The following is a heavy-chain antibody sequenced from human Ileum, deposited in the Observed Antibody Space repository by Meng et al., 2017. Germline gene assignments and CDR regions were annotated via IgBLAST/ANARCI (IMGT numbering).Heavy chain of an antibody. V-gene: IGHV4-30-4*01. Sequence: QVQLQESGPGLVKPSQTLSLNFTVSGGSITSGDYYWSWIRQPPGKGLEWIGYIFYTGATYSNPSLKSRVTVSLDTSKSQFSLKLSSVTAADTAIYYCVSERRRSYFFDYWGQGTLVTVSS. CDR2: IFYTGAT. CDR3: VSERRRSYFFDY. CDR1: GGSITSGDYY. J-gene: IGHJ4*02.